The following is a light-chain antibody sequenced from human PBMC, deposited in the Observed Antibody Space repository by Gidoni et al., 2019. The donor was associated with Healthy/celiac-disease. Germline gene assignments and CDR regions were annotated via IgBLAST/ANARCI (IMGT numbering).Light chain of an antibody. CDR1: QSVLYSSNNKNY. CDR2: WAA. V-gene: IGKV4-1*01. CDR3: QQYYSTPYT. J-gene: IGKJ2*01. Sequence: IVMTQSPDSLALSLGARATINCKSSQSVLYSSNNKNYLAWYQQKPGQPPKLLIYWAATRESGVPDRFSGSGSGTDFTLTISSLQAEDVAVYYCQQYYSTPYTFXQXTKLEIK.